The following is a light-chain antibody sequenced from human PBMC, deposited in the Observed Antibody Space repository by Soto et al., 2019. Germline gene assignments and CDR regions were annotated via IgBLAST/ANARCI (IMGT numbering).Light chain of an antibody. J-gene: IGKJ4*01. CDR1: QRVLYSSNNKNY. V-gene: IGKV4-1*01. CDR3: QQYFNLPLT. CDR2: WAF. Sequence: DIVMTQSPDSLAVSLGERASINCKSSQRVLYSSNNKNYLAWYQQKPGQPPKLLIYWAFTRDSGVPDRFSGSGSGTDFTLTIRSLQAEDVAVYYCQQYFNLPLTFGGGTKVEIK.